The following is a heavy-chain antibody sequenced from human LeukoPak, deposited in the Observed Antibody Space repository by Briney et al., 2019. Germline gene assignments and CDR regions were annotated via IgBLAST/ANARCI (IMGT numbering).Heavy chain of an antibody. CDR1: GFTISGHW. V-gene: IGHV3-74*01. J-gene: IGHJ4*02. CDR2: INSDGNSI. D-gene: IGHD5-18*01. Sequence: GGSLRLSCAASGFTISGHWMHWVRQGPGKGLVWVSRINSDGNSIAYADSVKGRFTTSRDNANNMLYLQMNSLRAEDTAIYYCAREDTTLVASSRLDYWGQGTLVTVSS. CDR3: AREDTTLVASSRLDY.